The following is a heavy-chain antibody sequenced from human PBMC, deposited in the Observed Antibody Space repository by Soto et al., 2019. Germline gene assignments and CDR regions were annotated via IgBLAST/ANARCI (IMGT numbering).Heavy chain of an antibody. D-gene: IGHD5-18*01. Sequence: EVQLVESGGGLVQPGGSLRLSCAASGFTFSSYWMSWVRQAPGKGLEWVANIKQDGSEKYYVDSVKGRFTISRDNAKNSLYLQMNSLRAEDTAVYYCARDPLDTAMVPGFDYWGQGTLVTVSS. J-gene: IGHJ4*02. CDR1: GFTFSSYW. CDR3: ARDPLDTAMVPGFDY. V-gene: IGHV3-7*01. CDR2: IKQDGSEK.